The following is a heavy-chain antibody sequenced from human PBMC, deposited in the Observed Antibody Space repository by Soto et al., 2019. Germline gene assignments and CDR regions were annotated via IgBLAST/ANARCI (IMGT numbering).Heavy chain of an antibody. V-gene: IGHV1-18*01. CDR3: ARDLEDCSGGSCYSANY. CDR1: GYTFTSYG. J-gene: IGHJ4*02. CDR2: ISAYNGNT. D-gene: IGHD2-15*01. Sequence: ASVKVSCKASGYTFTSYGISWVRQAPGQGLEWMGWISAYNGNTNYAQKLQGRVTMTTDTSTSTAYMELRSLRSDDTAVYYCARDLEDCSGGSCYSANYWGQGTLVTVSS.